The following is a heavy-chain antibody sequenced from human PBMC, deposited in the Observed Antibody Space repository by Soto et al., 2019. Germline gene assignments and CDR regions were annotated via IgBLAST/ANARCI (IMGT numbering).Heavy chain of an antibody. CDR2: IWYDGSNK. CDR1: GVTFSSYG. J-gene: IGHJ4*02. D-gene: IGHD5-18*01. V-gene: IGHV3-33*01. Sequence: QVQLVESGGGVVQPGRSLRISCAASGVTFSSYGMHWVRQAPDKGLEWVAVIWYDGSNKYYADSVKGRFTISRDNSKNTLYLQMNSLRAEDTAVYYCAREFRAMALDYWGQGTLVTVSS. CDR3: AREFRAMALDY.